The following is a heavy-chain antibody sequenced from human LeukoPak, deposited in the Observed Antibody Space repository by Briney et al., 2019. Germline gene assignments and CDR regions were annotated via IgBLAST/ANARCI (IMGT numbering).Heavy chain of an antibody. J-gene: IGHJ4*02. CDR3: AKDFYVDTAMVMDY. V-gene: IGHV3-30*18. D-gene: IGHD5-18*01. CDR2: ISYDGSNK. CDR1: GFTFSRYG. Sequence: GGSLRLSCAASGFTFSRYGMHWVRQAPGKGLEWVAVISYDGSNKYYADSVKGRFTISRYNSKNTLYLQMNSLRAEDTAVYYCAKDFYVDTAMVMDYWGQGTLVTASS.